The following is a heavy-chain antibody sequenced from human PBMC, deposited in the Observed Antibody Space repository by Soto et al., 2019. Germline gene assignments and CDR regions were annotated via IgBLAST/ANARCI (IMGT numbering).Heavy chain of an antibody. CDR1: GGTFSSYA. D-gene: IGHD3-22*01. CDR3: ARDYYDSIGYYAPRYYYGMDV. J-gene: IGHJ6*02. Sequence: QVQLVQSGAEVKKPGSSVKVSCKASGGTFSSYAISWVRQAPGQGLEWMGGIIPIFGTANYAQKFQGRVTITADESTSTAYMELSSLRSEDTAVYYCARDYYDSIGYYAPRYYYGMDVWGQGTTVTVSS. CDR2: IIPIFGTA. V-gene: IGHV1-69*01.